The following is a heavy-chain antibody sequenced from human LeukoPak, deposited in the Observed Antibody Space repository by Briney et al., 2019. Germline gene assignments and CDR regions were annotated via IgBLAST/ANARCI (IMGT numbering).Heavy chain of an antibody. CDR2: ISGSGGST. CDR3: AKESGIRSYGAYFPH. D-gene: IGHD4-17*01. J-gene: IGHJ1*01. CDR1: GFTFSTFT. V-gene: IGHV3-23*01. Sequence: GGSLRLSCAASGFTFSTFTMNWVRQAPGKGLEWVSAISGSGGSTYYADSVKGRFTISRDNSKSTLFLQMNSLRAEDTAVYYCAKESGIRSYGAYFPHWGQGTLVTVSS.